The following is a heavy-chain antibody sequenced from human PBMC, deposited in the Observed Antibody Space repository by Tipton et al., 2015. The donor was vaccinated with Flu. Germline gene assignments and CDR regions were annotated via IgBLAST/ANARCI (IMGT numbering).Heavy chain of an antibody. CDR1: GGSISSYY. CDR2: IYTSGST. Sequence: SCTVSGGSISSYYWSWIRQPAGKGLEWIGRIYTSGSTNYNPSLKSRVTMSVDTSKNQFSLKLSSVTAADTAVYYCARSSPYYYDSSGYPNWFDPWGQGTLVTVSS. CDR3: ARSSPYYYDSSGYPNWFDP. D-gene: IGHD3-22*01. J-gene: IGHJ5*02. V-gene: IGHV4-4*07.